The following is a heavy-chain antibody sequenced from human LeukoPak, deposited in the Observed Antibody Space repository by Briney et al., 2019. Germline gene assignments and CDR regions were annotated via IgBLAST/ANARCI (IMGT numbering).Heavy chain of an antibody. CDR2: IIPILGIA. D-gene: IGHD6-13*01. J-gene: IGHJ4*02. Sequence: SVKVSCKASGGTFSSYAISWVRQAPGQGLEWMGRIIPILGIANYAQKFQGRVTITADKSTSTAYMELSSLRSEDTAVYYCVYFGAGKSSIAAAGIDYWGQGTLVTVSS. V-gene: IGHV1-69*04. CDR3: VYFGAGKSSIAAAGIDY. CDR1: GGTFSSYA.